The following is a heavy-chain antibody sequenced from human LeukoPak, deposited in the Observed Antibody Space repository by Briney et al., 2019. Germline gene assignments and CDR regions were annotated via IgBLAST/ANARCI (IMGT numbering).Heavy chain of an antibody. D-gene: IGHD4-17*01. Sequence: PGGSLRLSCAASGFTFSSYEMNWVRQAPGKGLEWVSSISSSSSYIYYADSVKGRFTISRDNAKNSLYLQMNSLRAEDTAVYYCAGSTEIDAFDIWGQGTMVTVSS. CDR2: ISSSSSYI. CDR1: GFTFSSYE. CDR3: AGSTEIDAFDI. V-gene: IGHV3-21*01. J-gene: IGHJ3*02.